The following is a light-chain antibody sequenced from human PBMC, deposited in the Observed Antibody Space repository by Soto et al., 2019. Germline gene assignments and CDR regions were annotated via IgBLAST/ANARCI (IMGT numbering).Light chain of an antibody. Sequence: QSVLTQPPSASGTPGQRVTISCSGSNSNIGSSTVNWYQQLPGTAPKLLIYGNSNRPSGVPDRFSGSKSGTSASLAITGLQAEDEADYYCQSYDSSLSGSVFGGGTKVTVL. CDR3: QSYDSSLSGSV. CDR1: NSNIGSST. J-gene: IGLJ2*01. CDR2: GNS. V-gene: IGLV1-40*01.